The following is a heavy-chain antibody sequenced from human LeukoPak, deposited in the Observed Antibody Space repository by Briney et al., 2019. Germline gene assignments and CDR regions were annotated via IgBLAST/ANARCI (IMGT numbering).Heavy chain of an antibody. CDR1: GGFTSAYY. CDR3: ARVNPLGYFDQ. V-gene: IGHV4-59*13. Sequence: SETLSLTCTVSGGFTSAYYWSWVRQPLGKGLEWIGSVFYSRNSNYNPSLTRRVAMSVDTSKSHFSLKLASVIAADTAVYYCARVNPLGYFDQWGQGTLVAVSS. J-gene: IGHJ4*02. CDR2: VFYSRNS.